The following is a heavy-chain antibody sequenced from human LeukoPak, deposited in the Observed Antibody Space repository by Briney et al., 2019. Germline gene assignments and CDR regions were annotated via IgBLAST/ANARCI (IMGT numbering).Heavy chain of an antibody. CDR3: AEYSSSSSNWFDP. CDR1: GGSISSGDYY. J-gene: IGHJ5*02. Sequence: SQTLSLTCTVSGGSISSGDYYWSWIRQPPGKGLEWIGYIYYSGSTYYNPSLKSRVTISVDTSKNQFSLKLSSVTAADTAVYYCAEYSSSSSNWFDPWGQGTLVTVSS. V-gene: IGHV4-30-4*08. CDR2: IYYSGST. D-gene: IGHD6-6*01.